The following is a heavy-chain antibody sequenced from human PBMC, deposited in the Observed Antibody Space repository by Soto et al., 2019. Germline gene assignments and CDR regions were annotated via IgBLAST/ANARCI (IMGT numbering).Heavy chain of an antibody. D-gene: IGHD5-18*01. CDR1: GFTFTTSS. Sequence: EVQVLESGGDLVQPGGSLRLTCAVSGFTFTTSSINWVRQAPGKGLEWVSSISGNGYTTYYADSVTGRFTISTDNSKSTQFLQMNSLRVEDTALYYCAKGVEHSTADAFETWGQGTMVTVSS. CDR3: AKGVEHSTADAFET. V-gene: IGHV3-23*01. CDR2: ISGNGYTT. J-gene: IGHJ3*02.